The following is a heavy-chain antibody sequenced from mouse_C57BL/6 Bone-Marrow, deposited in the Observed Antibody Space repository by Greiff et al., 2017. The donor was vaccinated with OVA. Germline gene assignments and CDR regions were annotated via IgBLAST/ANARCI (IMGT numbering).Heavy chain of an antibody. CDR3: ARSGGFSY. D-gene: IGHD3-1*01. V-gene: IGHV1-85*01. Sequence: VQLQESGPELVKPGASVKLSCKASGYTSKSYDINWVKQRPGQGLEWIGWIYPRDGSTKYNAKFKGKATLTVDTSSSTAYVELHSLTSADSPVYFCARSGGFSYWGQGALVTVSA. CDR2: IYPRDGST. J-gene: IGHJ3*01. CDR1: GYTSKSYD.